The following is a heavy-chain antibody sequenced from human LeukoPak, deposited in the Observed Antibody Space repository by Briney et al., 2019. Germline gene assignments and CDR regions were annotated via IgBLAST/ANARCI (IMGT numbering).Heavy chain of an antibody. D-gene: IGHD3-22*01. CDR2: FSGNGGST. J-gene: IGHJ4*02. V-gene: IGHV3-23*01. CDR1: GFTFVSFA. CDR3: ARVGEDYDSSSGGY. Sequence: PGGSLRLSCAASGFTFVSFAMHWVRQAPGKGLEWVSAFSGNGGSTYYADSVKGRFTISRDNSKSTLYLQMNSLRAEDTAVYYCARVGEDYDSSSGGYWGQGTLVTVSS.